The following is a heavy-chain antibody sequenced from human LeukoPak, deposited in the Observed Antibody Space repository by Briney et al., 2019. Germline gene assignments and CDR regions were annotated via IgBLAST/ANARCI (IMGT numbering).Heavy chain of an antibody. J-gene: IGHJ4*02. Sequence: GASVKVSCKASGYTFTSYGISWVRQAPGQGLEWMGWISAYNGNTNYAQKLQGRVTMTTDTSTSTAYMELRSLRSDDTAVYYCARALRAKVAYRDSSGYYYDSDYWGQGTLVTVSS. D-gene: IGHD3-22*01. V-gene: IGHV1-18*01. CDR1: GYTFTSYG. CDR3: ARALRAKVAYRDSSGYYYDSDY. CDR2: ISAYNGNT.